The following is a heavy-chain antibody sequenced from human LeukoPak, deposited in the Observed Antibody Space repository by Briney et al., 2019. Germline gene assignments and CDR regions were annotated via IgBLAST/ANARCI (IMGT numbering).Heavy chain of an antibody. V-gene: IGHV3-7*01. Sequence: GGSLRLSCAASGFTFSSYWMSWVRQAPGKGLEWVANIKQDGSEKYYVDSVKGRFTISRDNAKNSLYLQMNSLRADATAVYYCARGGVYSTSAVDYWGQGTLVTVSS. D-gene: IGHD6-6*01. CDR2: IKQDGSEK. CDR3: ARGGVYSTSAVDY. CDR1: GFTFSSYW. J-gene: IGHJ4*02.